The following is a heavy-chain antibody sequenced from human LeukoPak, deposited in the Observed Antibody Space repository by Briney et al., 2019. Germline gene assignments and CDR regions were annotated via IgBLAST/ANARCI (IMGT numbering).Heavy chain of an antibody. CDR1: GGSISGYY. Sequence: SETLSLTCTVSGGSISGYYWSWIRQPPGKGLEWIGYIYYSGSTNYNPSLKSRVTISVDTSKNQFSLKLSSVTAADTAVYYCARTSSYYYYYGMDVWGQGTTVTVSS. CDR2: IYYSGST. J-gene: IGHJ6*02. CDR3: ARTSSYYYYYGMDV. V-gene: IGHV4-59*01.